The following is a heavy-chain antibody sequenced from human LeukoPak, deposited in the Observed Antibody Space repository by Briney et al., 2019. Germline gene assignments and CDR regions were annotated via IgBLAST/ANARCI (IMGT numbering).Heavy chain of an antibody. V-gene: IGHV1-18*01. J-gene: IGHJ4*02. D-gene: IGHD3-10*01. Sequence: ASVKVSCKASGYTFTSYGISWVRQALGQGLEWMGWISAYNGNTNYAQKLQGRVTMTTDTSTSTAYMELRSLRSDDTAVYYCARVGYYGSGTGGHFDYWGQGTLVTVSS. CDR2: ISAYNGNT. CDR1: GYTFTSYG. CDR3: ARVGYYGSGTGGHFDY.